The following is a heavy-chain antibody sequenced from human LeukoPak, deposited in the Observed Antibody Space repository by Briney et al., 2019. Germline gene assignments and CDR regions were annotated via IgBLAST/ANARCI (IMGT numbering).Heavy chain of an antibody. V-gene: IGHV3-30*18. D-gene: IGHD4-17*01. CDR1: GFTFSSYG. Sequence: GRSLRLSCAASGFTFSSYGMHWVRQAPGKGLEWVAVISYDGSNKYYADSVKGRFTISRDNSKNTLYLQMNSLRAEDTAVYYCANLDYATSDYWGQGTLVTVSS. CDR3: ANLDYATSDY. CDR2: ISYDGSNK. J-gene: IGHJ4*02.